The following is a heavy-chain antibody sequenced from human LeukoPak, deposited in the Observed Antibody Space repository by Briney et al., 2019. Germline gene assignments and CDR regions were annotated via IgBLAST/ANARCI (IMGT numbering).Heavy chain of an antibody. CDR1: GFTFSSYW. CDR2: INQDGSGK. Sequence: GGSLRLSCAASGFTFSSYWMNWVRQAPGKGLEWVANINQDGSGKYYVDSVKGRFTISRDNAKNSLYLQVNSLRAEDTAVYYCAREDSSGAFDIWGQGTMVTVSS. V-gene: IGHV3-7*05. J-gene: IGHJ3*02. D-gene: IGHD3-22*01. CDR3: AREDSSGAFDI.